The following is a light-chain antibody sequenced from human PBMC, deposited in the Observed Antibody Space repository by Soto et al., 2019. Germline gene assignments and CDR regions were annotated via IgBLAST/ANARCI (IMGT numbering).Light chain of an antibody. CDR1: QSVVTSY. Sequence: EIVLTQSPATLSLSPGEGATLSCRSSQSVVTSYLAWYQQKPRQPPKLLINWASTRESGVPDRFSGSGSGTDFTLTISSLQAEDVAVYYCQQYYNTPLTFGGGTKVDIK. CDR2: WAS. J-gene: IGKJ4*01. V-gene: IGKV4-1*01. CDR3: QQYYNTPLT.